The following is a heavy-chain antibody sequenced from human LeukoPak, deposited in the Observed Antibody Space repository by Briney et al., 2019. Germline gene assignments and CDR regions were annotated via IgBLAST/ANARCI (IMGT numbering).Heavy chain of an antibody. J-gene: IGHJ3*02. D-gene: IGHD4-17*01. V-gene: IGHV1-69*04. CDR3: ARDRYGDNYAFDI. CDR2: IIPILGIA. CDR1: GGTFSSYT. Sequence: SVKVSCKASGGTFSSYTISWVRQAPGQGLEWMGRIIPILGIANYAQKFQGRVTITADKSTSTAYMELSSLRSEDTAVYYCARDRYGDNYAFDIWGQGTMVTVSS.